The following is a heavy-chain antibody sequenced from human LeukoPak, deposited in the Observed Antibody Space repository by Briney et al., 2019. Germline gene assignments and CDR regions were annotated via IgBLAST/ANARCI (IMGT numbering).Heavy chain of an antibody. CDR2: ISAYNGNT. J-gene: IGHJ4*02. V-gene: IGHV1-18*04. CDR1: GYTFNNYA. CDR3: VYDILTGSDY. D-gene: IGHD3-9*01. Sequence: GASVKVSCKASGYTFNNYAINWVRQAPGQGLEWMGWISAYNGNTNYAQKLQGRVTMTTDTSTSTAYMELRSLRSDDTAVYYCVYDILTGSDYWGQGTLVTVSS.